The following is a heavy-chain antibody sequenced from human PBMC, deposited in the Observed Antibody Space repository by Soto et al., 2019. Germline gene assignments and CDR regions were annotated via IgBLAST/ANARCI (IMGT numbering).Heavy chain of an antibody. V-gene: IGHV1-3*01. CDR2: INAGNGNT. Sequence: ASVKVSCKASGYTFTSYAMHWVRQAPRQRLEWMGWINAGNGNTKYSQKFQGRVTITRDTSASTAYMELSSLRSEDTAVYYCARGSREMPIAVAGTPDYWGQGTLVTVSS. CDR1: GYTFTSYA. CDR3: ARGSREMPIAVAGTPDY. D-gene: IGHD6-19*01. J-gene: IGHJ4*02.